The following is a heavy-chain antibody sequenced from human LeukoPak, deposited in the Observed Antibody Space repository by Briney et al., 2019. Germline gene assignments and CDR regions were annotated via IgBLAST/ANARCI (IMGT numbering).Heavy chain of an antibody. Sequence: SETLSLTCTVSGGSLRNYYWSWIRQPPGKGLEWIGHIYYSGSTNYNVSLKSRVTISIDMSKNQLSLKLSSVTAADTAVYYCGRYQLPDFWGQGTLVTVSS. CDR2: IYYSGST. V-gene: IGHV4-59*01. CDR1: GGSLRNYY. CDR3: GRYQLPDF. J-gene: IGHJ4*02. D-gene: IGHD1-7*01.